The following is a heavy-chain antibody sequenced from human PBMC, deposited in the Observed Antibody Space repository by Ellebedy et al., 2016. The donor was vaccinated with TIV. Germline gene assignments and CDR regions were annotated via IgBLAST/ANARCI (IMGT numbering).Heavy chain of an antibody. J-gene: IGHJ5*02. CDR2: IIPMFGTT. V-gene: IGHV1-69*13. CDR1: GDIFSSYA. D-gene: IGHD6-13*01. Sequence: AASVKVSCKASGDIFSSYAISWVRQAPGQGLEWMGGIIPMFGTTNYAQKFQGRVTFTADDSTTTAYMELSSLRSEDTAVYYCARWVVAAGTSPYNWFGPWGHGTLVTVSS. CDR3: ARWVVAAGTSPYNWFGP.